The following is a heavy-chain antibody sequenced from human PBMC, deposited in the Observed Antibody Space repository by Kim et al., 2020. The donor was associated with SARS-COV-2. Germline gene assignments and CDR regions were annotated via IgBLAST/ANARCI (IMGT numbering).Heavy chain of an antibody. CDR3: TTEGGSSV. J-gene: IGHJ4*02. V-gene: IGHV3-15*01. Sequence: GGTKDYAAPVKGRFTISRDDSKNTLYLQMNSLKTEDTAVYYCTTEGGSSVWGQGTLVTVSS. D-gene: IGHD1-26*01. CDR2: GGTK.